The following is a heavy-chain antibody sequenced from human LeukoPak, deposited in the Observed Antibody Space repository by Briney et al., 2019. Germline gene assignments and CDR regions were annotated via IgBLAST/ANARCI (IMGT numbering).Heavy chain of an antibody. CDR1: GVIDSSNY. D-gene: IGHD2-15*01. CDR3: ATGGRSGVAFES. Sequence: GGSVRLSCTASGVIDSSNYMSWARQAPGKGLEWVSLIYAGGSTFYADSVMGRSTISRDKSNNTLYLLMNSLRAEDTVVYYCATGGRSGVAFESWGQGTLVTVSS. V-gene: IGHV3-53*01. CDR2: IYAGGST. J-gene: IGHJ4*02.